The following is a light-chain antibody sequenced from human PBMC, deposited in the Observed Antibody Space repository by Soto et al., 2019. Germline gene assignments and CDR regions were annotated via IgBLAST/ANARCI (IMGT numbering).Light chain of an antibody. Sequence: DIQMTQSPSSLPASVGDSVTITCRASLPISNYLAWYQQNPGKIPNLLIYAASTLQARVPCRFSGSGSGTDCSLTISSLQPEDVATYYCQKYNSAPLTFGGGAKGEIK. CDR3: QKYNSAPLT. V-gene: IGKV1-27*01. CDR1: LPISNY. J-gene: IGKJ4*01. CDR2: AAS.